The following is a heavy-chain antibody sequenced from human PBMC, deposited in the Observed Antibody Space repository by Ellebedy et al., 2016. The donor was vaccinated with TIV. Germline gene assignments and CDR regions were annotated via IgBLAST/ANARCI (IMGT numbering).Heavy chain of an antibody. J-gene: IGHJ3*02. CDR1: GFTFSSYG. CDR2: LWYDGTNK. V-gene: IGHV3-33*01. CDR3: ARERQGLTNAFDI. D-gene: IGHD3-9*01. Sequence: GESLKISCAASGFTFSSYGMPWVRQAPGKGLEWVAVLWYDGTNKYYADSVKGRFTISRDNSKNTVYLQMNSLRAEDTAVYYCARERQGLTNAFDIWGQGTMVTVSS.